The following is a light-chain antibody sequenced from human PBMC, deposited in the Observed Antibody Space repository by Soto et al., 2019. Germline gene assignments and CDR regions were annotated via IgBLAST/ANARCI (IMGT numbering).Light chain of an antibody. V-gene: IGLV2-14*03. Sequence: QSALTQPASVSGSPGQSITSSCTVTSSDVGGYNFVSWYQQHPGKAPKLIIYDVSNRPSGVSIRFSGSKSGNTASLTVSGLQAEDEADYFCTSFTPSSALVLFGGGTKLTVL. CDR2: DVS. CDR1: SSDVGGYNF. CDR3: TSFTPSSALVL. J-gene: IGLJ2*01.